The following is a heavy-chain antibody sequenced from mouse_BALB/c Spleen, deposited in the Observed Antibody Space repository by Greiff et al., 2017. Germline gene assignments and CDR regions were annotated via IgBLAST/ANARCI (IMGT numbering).Heavy chain of an antibody. J-gene: IGHJ4*01. CDR2: ISYSGST. Sequence: EVKLMESGPGLVKPSQSLSLTCTVTGYSITSDYAWNWIRQFPGNKLEWMGYISYSGSTSYNPSLKSRISITRDTSKNQFFLQLNSVTTEDTATYYCARYGKGAMDYWGQGTSVTVSS. CDR1: GYSITSDYA. V-gene: IGHV3-2*02. CDR3: ARYGKGAMDY. D-gene: IGHD1-1*01.